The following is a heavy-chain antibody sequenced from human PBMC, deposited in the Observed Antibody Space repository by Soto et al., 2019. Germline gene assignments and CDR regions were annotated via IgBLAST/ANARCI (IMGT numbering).Heavy chain of an antibody. CDR3: ARDSIAVAGPDFDY. V-gene: IGHV3-30-3*01. Sequence: PGGSLRLSCAASGFTFSSYAMHWVRQAPGKGLEWVAVISYDGSNKYYADSVKGRFTISRDNSKNTLYLQMNGLRAEDTAVYYCARDSIAVAGPDFDYWGQGTLVTVSS. CDR2: ISYDGSNK. D-gene: IGHD6-19*01. J-gene: IGHJ4*02. CDR1: GFTFSSYA.